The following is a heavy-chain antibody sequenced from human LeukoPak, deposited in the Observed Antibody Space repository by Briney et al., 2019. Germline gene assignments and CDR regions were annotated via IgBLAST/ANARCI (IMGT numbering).Heavy chain of an antibody. D-gene: IGHD3-3*01. CDR2: IYYSGNT. Sequence: SETLSLTCTVSGGSLSSYYWSWIRQPPGKGLEWIAYIYYSGNTKYNPFLKSRVTISVDTSKAQFSLKLSSVTAADTAVYFCARGSTIFGFQHWGQGTLVTVPS. V-gene: IGHV4-59*01. J-gene: IGHJ1*01. CDR3: ARGSTIFGFQH. CDR1: GGSLSSYY.